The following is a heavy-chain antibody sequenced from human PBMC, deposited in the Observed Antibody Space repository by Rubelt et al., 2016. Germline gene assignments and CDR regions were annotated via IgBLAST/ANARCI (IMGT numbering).Heavy chain of an antibody. D-gene: IGHD3-22*01. CDR3: TRRDGGNTMIVEL. CDR1: GFTFSNYA. J-gene: IGHJ3*01. CDR2: IRSKANSFAT. Sequence: VHLVESGGGVVQPGRSLRLSCAASGFTFSNYAMHWVRQASGKGLEWVGRIRSKANSFATTYAASVKGRFTISRDDSKNTAYLQMNSRETEDTAVYYCTRRDGGNTMIVELWGQGTMVTVSS. V-gene: IGHV3-73*01.